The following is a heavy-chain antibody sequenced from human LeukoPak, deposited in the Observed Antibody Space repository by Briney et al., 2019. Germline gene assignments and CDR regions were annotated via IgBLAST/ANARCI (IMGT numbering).Heavy chain of an antibody. Sequence: GGSLRLSCAASGFTFSSYAMTWVRQAPGKGRDGVSAISGSGGSTYYADSVKGRFTISRDNSKNTLYLQMNSLRAEDTAVYYCAKDRSPVTTHLDYWGQGTLVTVSS. V-gene: IGHV3-23*01. CDR3: AKDRSPVTTHLDY. CDR2: ISGSGGST. D-gene: IGHD4-17*01. J-gene: IGHJ4*02. CDR1: GFTFSSYA.